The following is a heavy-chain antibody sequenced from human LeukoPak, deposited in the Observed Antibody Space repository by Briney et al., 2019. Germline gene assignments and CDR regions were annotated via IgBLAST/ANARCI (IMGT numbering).Heavy chain of an antibody. D-gene: IGHD2-21*02. CDR3: ARDRELRCGGDCYWFDY. Sequence: APGKASCKPSGYTVTRYDMHWVRQAPGHQLGCMGGINPNSGGTNYVQTFQGSLPMTSDTSIRKAYIEPSRLRSDDTAVYYCARDRELRCGGDCYWFDYSGQGTLVTASS. CDR1: GYTVTRYD. V-gene: IGHV1-2*02. J-gene: IGHJ4*02. CDR2: INPNSGGT.